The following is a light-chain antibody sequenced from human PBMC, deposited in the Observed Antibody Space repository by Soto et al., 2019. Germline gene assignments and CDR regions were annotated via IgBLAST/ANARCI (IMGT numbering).Light chain of an antibody. CDR2: WAS. V-gene: IGKV4-1*01. CDR1: RSILSTSNNKNY. J-gene: IGKJ3*01. Sequence: DTVMTQSPDSLAVSLGERATINCRSSRSILSTSNNKNYLSWYQQKPGQPPKLLVYWASTRESGVPDRFSGSGSGTDFTLTISSLQAEDEAVYYCQQYFNTPFTFGHGTKVEIK. CDR3: QQYFNTPFT.